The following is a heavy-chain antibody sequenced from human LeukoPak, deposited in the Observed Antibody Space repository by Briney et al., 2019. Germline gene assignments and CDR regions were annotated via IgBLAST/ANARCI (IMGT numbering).Heavy chain of an antibody. J-gene: IGHJ4*02. CDR2: ISTSGCTK. CDR3: ARCVMGYSGYDLDY. V-gene: IGHV3-48*03. Sequence: GGSLRLSCAASGFTFSSFEMNWVRQAPGRWLEWLSHISTSGCTKYYADSVKGRFTISRDNAEHSVYLQINSLRVEDTAVLYCARCVMGYSGYDLDYWGQGTLVTVSS. D-gene: IGHD5-12*01. CDR1: GFTFSSFE.